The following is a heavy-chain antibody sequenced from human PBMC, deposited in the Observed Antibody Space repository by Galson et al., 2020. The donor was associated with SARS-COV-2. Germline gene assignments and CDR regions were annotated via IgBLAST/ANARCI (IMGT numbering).Heavy chain of an antibody. V-gene: IGHV1-69*13. CDR1: GGTFSSYA. Sequence: SVKVSCKASGGTFSSYAISWVRQAPGQGLEWMGGIIPIFGTANYTQKFQGRVTITADESTSTAYMELSSLRSEDTAVYYCARVEGYYDSSGYYVDYWGQGTLVTVSS. D-gene: IGHD3-22*01. J-gene: IGHJ4*02. CDR2: IIPIFGTA. CDR3: ARVEGYYDSSGYYVDY.